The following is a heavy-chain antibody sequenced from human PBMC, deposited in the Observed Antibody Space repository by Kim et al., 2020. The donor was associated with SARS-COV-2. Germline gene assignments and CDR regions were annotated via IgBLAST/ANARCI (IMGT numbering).Heavy chain of an antibody. CDR1: GYTFTSYA. V-gene: IGHV1-3*01. CDR3: ARDTYCSGGSCYSYYYYYMDV. J-gene: IGHJ6*03. Sequence: ASVKVSCKASGYTFTSYAMHWVRQAPGQRLEWMGWINAGNGNTKYSQKFQGRVTITRDTSASTAYMEMSSLRSEDTAVYYCARDTYCSGGSCYSYYYYYMDVWGKGTTVTVSS. D-gene: IGHD2-15*01. CDR2: INAGNGNT.